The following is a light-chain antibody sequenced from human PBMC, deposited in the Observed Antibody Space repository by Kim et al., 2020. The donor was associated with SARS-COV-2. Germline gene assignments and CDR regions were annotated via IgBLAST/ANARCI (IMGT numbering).Light chain of an antibody. CDR2: VIS. Sequence: IQLTQSPSFLSATVGDRVTITCRASQGVSRYFAWYQQKPGKAPRLLINVISTLRSGVPSRFSGSGSGTEFTLTISSLQPEDFATYYCQQADDYPITFGQGTRLEIK. V-gene: IGKV1-9*01. CDR1: QGVSRY. CDR3: QQADDYPIT. J-gene: IGKJ5*01.